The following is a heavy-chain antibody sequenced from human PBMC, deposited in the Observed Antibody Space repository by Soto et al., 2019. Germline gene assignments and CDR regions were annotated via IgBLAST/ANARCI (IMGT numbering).Heavy chain of an antibody. V-gene: IGHV2-5*02. CDR1: GLSLRTTGVG. J-gene: IGHJ6*02. CDR2: LYWDDDK. Sequence: QVTLKESGPTLVKPTQTLTLTCTVSGLSLRTTGVGVGWVRQPPGKALEWLALLYWDDDKRYSPSLSSRLTIGKDSSEKHVVLKMTNMNTVDTATYYCVKSRCGGDCLEIYSSHAYNGLDVWGQGTTVTVSS. CDR3: VKSRCGGDCLEIYSSHAYNGLDV. D-gene: IGHD2-21*02.